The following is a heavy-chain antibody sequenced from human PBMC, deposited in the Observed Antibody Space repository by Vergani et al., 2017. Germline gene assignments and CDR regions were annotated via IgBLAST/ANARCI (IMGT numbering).Heavy chain of an antibody. CDR3: ARELRIAARRPGGLGY. CDR2: MNPNSGNT. Sequence: QVQLVQSGAELKKPGSSVKVSCKASGYTFTSYDINWVRQATGQGREWMGWMNPNSGNTGYAQKFQGRVTMTRNTSISTAYMELSSLRSEDTAVYYCARELRIAARRPGGLGYWGQGTLVTVSS. J-gene: IGHJ4*02. D-gene: IGHD6-6*01. CDR1: GYTFTSYD. V-gene: IGHV1-8*01.